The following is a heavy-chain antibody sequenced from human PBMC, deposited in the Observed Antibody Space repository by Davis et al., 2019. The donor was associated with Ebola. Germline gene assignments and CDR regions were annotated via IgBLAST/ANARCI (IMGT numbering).Heavy chain of an antibody. J-gene: IGHJ6*02. CDR2: IYYSGST. CDR3: ARLAGVVVVPTAIRYYYGMDV. D-gene: IGHD2-2*01. CDR1: GGSISSGGYY. V-gene: IGHV4-30-4*08. Sequence: MPSETLSLTCTVSGGSISSGGYYWSWIRQPPGKGLEWIGYIYYSGSTYYNPSLKSLVTISVDTSKNQFSLKLNSVTAADTAVYYCARLAGVVVVPTAIRYYYGMDVWGQGTTVTVSS.